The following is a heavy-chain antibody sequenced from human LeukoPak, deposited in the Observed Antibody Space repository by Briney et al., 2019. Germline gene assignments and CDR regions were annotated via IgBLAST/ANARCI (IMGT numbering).Heavy chain of an antibody. Sequence: HPGGSLRLSCAASGFTFSSYAMHWVRQAPGKGLEWVAVISYDGSNKYYADSVKGRFTISRDNSKNTLYLQMNSLRAEDTAVYYCARDRGGSYYRYYFDYWGQGTLVTVSS. CDR2: ISYDGSNK. CDR3: ARDRGGSYYRYYFDY. D-gene: IGHD1-26*01. CDR1: GFTFSSYA. V-gene: IGHV3-30*04. J-gene: IGHJ4*02.